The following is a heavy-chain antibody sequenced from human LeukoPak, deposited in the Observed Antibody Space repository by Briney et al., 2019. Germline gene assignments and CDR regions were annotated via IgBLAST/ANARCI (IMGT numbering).Heavy chain of an antibody. CDR3: ANTLGYCSGGSCYFWY. Sequence: QAGGSLRLSCAASGFTFSSYSMTWVRQAPGKGLEWVSYISSSSSTIYSADSVKGRFTISRDNSKNTLYLQMNSLRAEDTAVYYCANTLGYCSGGSCYFWYWGQGTLVTVSS. V-gene: IGHV3-48*01. J-gene: IGHJ4*02. CDR1: GFTFSSYS. CDR2: ISSSSSTI. D-gene: IGHD2-15*01.